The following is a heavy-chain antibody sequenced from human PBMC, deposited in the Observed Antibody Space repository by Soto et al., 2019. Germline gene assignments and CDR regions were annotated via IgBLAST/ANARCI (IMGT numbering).Heavy chain of an antibody. CDR1: GGTFSSYA. D-gene: IGHD3-3*01. CDR3: ASERAEDYDFWCGPGYYYGMDV. Sequence: QVQLVQSGAEVKKPGSSVKVSCKASGGTFSSYAISWVRQAPGQRLEWMGGIIPIFGTANYAQKFQGRVTITADESKRTAYMELGGLSSEDTDVYYCASERAEDYDFWCGPGYYYGMDVWGQGPTVAV. J-gene: IGHJ6*02. CDR2: IIPIFGTA. V-gene: IGHV1-69*01.